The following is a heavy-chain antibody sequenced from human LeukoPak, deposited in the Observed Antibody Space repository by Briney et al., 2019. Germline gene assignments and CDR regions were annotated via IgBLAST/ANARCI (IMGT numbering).Heavy chain of an antibody. CDR1: GFTFSKYA. CDR2: ILAGGAT. V-gene: IGHV3-23*01. D-gene: IGHD6-19*01. Sequence: GGSLRLSCAASGFTFSKYAMNWVRQAPGKGLEWVSAILAGGATYYADPVKGRFTISRDSSTNTLYLQMNSLRVDDMAIYYCTKDREPDNGWDLDYWGQGTLLIVSS. J-gene: IGHJ4*01. CDR3: TKDREPDNGWDLDY.